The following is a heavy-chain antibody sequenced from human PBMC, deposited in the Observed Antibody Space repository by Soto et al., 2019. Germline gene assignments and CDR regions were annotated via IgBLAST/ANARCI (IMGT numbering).Heavy chain of an antibody. CDR1: GYTFTGYY. V-gene: IGHV1-2*02. CDR2: INPNSGGT. CDR3: AVERGGYCSSTSCSYFDY. J-gene: IGHJ4*02. Sequence: QVQLVQSGAEVKKPGASVKVSCKASGYTFTGYYMHWVRQAPGQGLEWMGWINPNSGGTNYAQKFQGRVTMTRDTSISTAYMELSRLRSDDTAVYYCAVERGGYCSSTSCSYFDYWGQGTLVTVSS. D-gene: IGHD2-2*01.